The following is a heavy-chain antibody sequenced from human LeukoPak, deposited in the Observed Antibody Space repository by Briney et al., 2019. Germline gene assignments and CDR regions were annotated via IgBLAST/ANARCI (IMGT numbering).Heavy chain of an antibody. CDR3: ARDYVWGSYRFDY. J-gene: IGHJ4*02. V-gene: IGHV4-4*07. Sequence: SETLSLTCTVSGGSISSYYWSWIRQPAGKGLEWIGRIYNSGSTNYNPSLKSRVTISVDTSKNQFSLKVSSVTAADTAVYYCARDYVWGSYRFDYWGQGTLVTVSS. CDR2: IYNSGST. D-gene: IGHD3-16*02. CDR1: GGSISSYY.